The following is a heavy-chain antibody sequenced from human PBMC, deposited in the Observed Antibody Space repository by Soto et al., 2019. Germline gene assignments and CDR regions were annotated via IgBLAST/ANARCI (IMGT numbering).Heavy chain of an antibody. V-gene: IGHV1-3*01. CDR1: GYSFTTYT. Sequence: ASAKVSCKASGYSFTTYTMHWVRQAPGQGLEWMGWINVGNGDTKYSQKFQGRVTITRDTSARTAYMDLSSLRSDDTAVYYCARDMVRSLEWTYMYYFDYWGQGTLVTVSS. D-gene: IGHD3-3*01. CDR2: INVGNGDT. CDR3: ARDMVRSLEWTYMYYFDY. J-gene: IGHJ4*02.